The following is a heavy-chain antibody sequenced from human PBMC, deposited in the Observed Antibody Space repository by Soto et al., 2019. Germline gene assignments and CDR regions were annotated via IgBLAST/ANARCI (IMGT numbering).Heavy chain of an antibody. D-gene: IGHD3-10*01. J-gene: IGHJ4*02. V-gene: IGHV1-3*01. CDR3: AGDPPRIYGWGSYSLWF. Sequence: QVQLVQSGAEVKKPGASVKVSCKASGYTFTSYAMHWVRQAPGQRLEWMGWINAGNGNTKYSQKFQGRVSITRDTSGRRAWLEVSGLRAEDTAVYCCAGDPPRIYGWGSYSLWFWGQGTLVTVSS. CDR1: GYTFTSYA. CDR2: INAGNGNT.